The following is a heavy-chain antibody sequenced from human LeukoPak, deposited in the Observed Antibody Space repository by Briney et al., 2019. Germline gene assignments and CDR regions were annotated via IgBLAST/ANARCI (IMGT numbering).Heavy chain of an antibody. CDR3: ARGYCSGGYCHTSDC. J-gene: IGHJ4*02. Sequence: ASVKVSCKASGYTFTTYAMNWVRQAPGQGLEWMGWINTDTGNPTYAQGFTGRFAFSLDTSVSTAYLQISNLKAEDTAVYYCARGYCSGGYCHTSDCWGQGTLVTVSS. CDR2: INTDTGNP. CDR1: GYTFTTYA. V-gene: IGHV7-4-1*02. D-gene: IGHD2-15*01.